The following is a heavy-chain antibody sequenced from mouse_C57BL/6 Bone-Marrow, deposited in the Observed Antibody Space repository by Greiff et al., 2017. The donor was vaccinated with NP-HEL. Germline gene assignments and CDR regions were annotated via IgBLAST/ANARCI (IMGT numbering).Heavy chain of an antibody. CDR3: AREKSYWAWFAY. V-gene: IGHV1-81*01. J-gene: IGHJ3*01. D-gene: IGHD2-10*01. CDR2: IYHRSGNT. CDR1: GYTFTSYG. Sequence: QVQLQQSGAELARPGASVKLSCKASGYTFTSYGISWVKQRTGQGLEWIGEIYHRSGNTYYNEKFKGKATLTADKSSSTAYMELRSLTSEDSAVYFCAREKSYWAWFAYWGQGTLVTVSA.